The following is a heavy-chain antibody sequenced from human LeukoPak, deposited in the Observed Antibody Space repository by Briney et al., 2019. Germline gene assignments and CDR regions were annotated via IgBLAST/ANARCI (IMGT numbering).Heavy chain of an antibody. CDR2: FDPEDVKT. V-gene: IGHV1-24*01. CDR1: GYTLTQLS. Sequence: GASVKVSCKVSGYTLTQLSMHWVRQAPGKGLEWMGGFDPEDVKTIYAQKFQGRVTMTEDRFTDTAYMELSSLRSEDTAVYYCTTSGTYFFYWGQGTLLTVSS. D-gene: IGHD1-26*01. CDR3: TTSGTYFFY. J-gene: IGHJ4*02.